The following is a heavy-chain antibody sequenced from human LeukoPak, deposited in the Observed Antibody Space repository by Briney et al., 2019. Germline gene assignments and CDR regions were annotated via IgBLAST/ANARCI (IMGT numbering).Heavy chain of an antibody. CDR2: INPNSGGT. CDR1: GYTFTGYY. CDR3: ASHGIAVAGTYFDY. J-gene: IGHJ4*02. Sequence: ASVKVSCKASGYTFTGYYMHWVRQAPGQGLEWMGWINPNSGGTNYAQKFQGRVTVTRDTSISTAYMELSRLRSDDTAVYYCASHGIAVAGTYFDYWGQGTLVTVSS. D-gene: IGHD6-19*01. V-gene: IGHV1-2*02.